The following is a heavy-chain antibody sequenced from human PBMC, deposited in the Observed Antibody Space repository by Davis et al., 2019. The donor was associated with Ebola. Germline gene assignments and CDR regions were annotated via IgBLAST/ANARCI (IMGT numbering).Heavy chain of an antibody. CDR3: ARGKNYDSSGYYYVY. CDR2: MYHAGST. V-gene: IGHV4-4*02. J-gene: IGHJ4*02. CDR1: GDSIRGSKW. Sequence: MPSETLSLTCAVSGDSIRGSKWWSWVRQPPGEGLEWIGEMYHAGSTNYNPSLKSRVTISVDKSENQFSLKLSSVTAADTAVYYCARGKNYDSSGYYYVYWGQGTLVTVSS. D-gene: IGHD3-22*01.